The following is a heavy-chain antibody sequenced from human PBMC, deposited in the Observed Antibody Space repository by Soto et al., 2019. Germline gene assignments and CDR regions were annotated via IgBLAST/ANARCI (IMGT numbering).Heavy chain of an antibody. V-gene: IGHV4-34*01. D-gene: IGHD1-26*01. J-gene: IGHJ6*02. CDR2: INHSGST. CDR3: AKSGSYYYYGMDV. CDR1: GGSFSGYY. Sequence: ETLSLTCAVYGGSFSGYYWSWIRQPPGKGLEWIGEINHSGSTNYNPSLKSRVTISVDTSKNQFSLKLSSVTAADTAVYYCAKSGSYYYYGMDVWGQGTTVTVSS.